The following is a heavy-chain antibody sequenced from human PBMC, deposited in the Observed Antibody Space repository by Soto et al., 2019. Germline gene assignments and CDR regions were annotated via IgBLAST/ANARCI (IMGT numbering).Heavy chain of an antibody. CDR3: ARSSTLTPVICFDP. V-gene: IGHV1-69*01. Sequence: QVQLVQSGAEVKKPGSSVKVSCKASGGTFSSYAISWVRQAPGQGLEWMGGIIPIFGTANYAQKFQGRVTITADESTSTAYIEMSIMRSEDTAVYYSARSSTLTPVICFDPLVQGTLVTVSS. CDR2: IIPIFGTA. J-gene: IGHJ5*02. D-gene: IGHD4-17*01. CDR1: GGTFSSYA.